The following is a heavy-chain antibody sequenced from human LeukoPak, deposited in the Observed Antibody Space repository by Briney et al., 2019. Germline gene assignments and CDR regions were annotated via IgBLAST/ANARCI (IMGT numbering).Heavy chain of an antibody. CDR1: GFTFSGSA. D-gene: IGHD3-3*01. Sequence: GSLRLSCXASGFTFSGSAMHWVRQASGKGLEWVGRIRSKANGYATAYAASVKGRFTISRDDSKNTAYLQMNSLKTEDTAVYYCTRQAPRTIFGVVESMDVWGKGTTVTVSS. CDR2: IRSKANGYAT. CDR3: TRQAPRTIFGVVESMDV. J-gene: IGHJ6*03. V-gene: IGHV3-73*01.